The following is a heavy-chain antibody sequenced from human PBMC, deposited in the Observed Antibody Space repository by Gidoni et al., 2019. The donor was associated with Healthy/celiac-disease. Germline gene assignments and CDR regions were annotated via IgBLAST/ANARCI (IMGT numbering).Heavy chain of an antibody. J-gene: IGHJ6*03. CDR2: IFSNDEK. CDR3: ARIQWSSSSYYYYYYMDV. V-gene: IGHV2-26*01. CDR1: GFSLSTARMG. D-gene: IGHD6-6*01. Sequence: QVTLKESGPVLVKPTETLTLTCTVSGFSLSTARMGVSWIRQPPGKALEWLAHIFSNDEKSYSTSLKSRLTISKDTSKSQVVLTMTNMDPVDTATYYCARIQWSSSSYYYYYYMDVWGKGTTVTVSS.